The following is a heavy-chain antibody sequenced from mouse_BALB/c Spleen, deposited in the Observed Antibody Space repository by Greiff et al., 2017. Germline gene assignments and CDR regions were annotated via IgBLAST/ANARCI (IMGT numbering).Heavy chain of an antibody. D-gene: IGHD2-1*01. CDR1: GYTFSSYW. J-gene: IGHJ2*01. CDR3: ANYGNFYYFDY. CDR2: ILPGSGST. Sequence: VQLQQSGAELMKPGASVKISCKATGYTFSSYWIEWVKQRPGHGLEWIGEILPGSGSTNYNEKFKGKATFTADTSSNTAYMQLSSLTSEDSAVYYCANYGNFYYFDYWGQGTTLTVSS. V-gene: IGHV1-9*01.